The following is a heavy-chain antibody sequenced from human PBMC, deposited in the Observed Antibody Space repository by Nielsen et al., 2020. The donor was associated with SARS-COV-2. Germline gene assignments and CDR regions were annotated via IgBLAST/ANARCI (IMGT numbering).Heavy chain of an antibody. V-gene: IGHV3-48*02. CDR1: GFTFNRYS. D-gene: IGHD3-22*01. Sequence: GGSLRLSCTASGFTFNRYSMNWVRQPPGKGLEWVAYISTTGSTIYYADSVKGRFTISRDNAKNSLFLEMNSLRDDDTAVYFCSGFYYESSGFDYWGQGTLVTVSS. J-gene: IGHJ4*02. CDR3: SGFYYESSGFDY. CDR2: ISTTGSTI.